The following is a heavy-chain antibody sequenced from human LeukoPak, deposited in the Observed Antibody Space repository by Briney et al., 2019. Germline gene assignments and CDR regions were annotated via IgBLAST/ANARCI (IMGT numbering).Heavy chain of an antibody. CDR1: GFTFSSYA. V-gene: IGHV3-23*01. D-gene: IGHD2-21*02. CDR2: ISGSGGST. CDR3: AKDVLAYCGGDCPFYFDY. J-gene: IGHJ4*02. Sequence: PGGSLRLSCAASGFTFSSYAMSWVRQAPGKGLEWVSAISGSGGSTYYADSVKGRFTISRDNSKNTLYLQMNSLRAEDTAVYYCAKDVLAYCGGDCPFYFDYWGQGTLVTVSS.